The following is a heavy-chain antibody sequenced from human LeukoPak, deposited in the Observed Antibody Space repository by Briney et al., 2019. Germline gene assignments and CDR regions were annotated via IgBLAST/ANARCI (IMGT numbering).Heavy chain of an antibody. V-gene: IGHV3-48*04. CDR1: GFTFSSYS. CDR3: ARDIPAASHWYFDL. J-gene: IGHJ2*01. D-gene: IGHD6-25*01. CDR2: ISSSSSTI. Sequence: PGGSLRLSCAASGFTFSSYSMNWVRQAPGKGLEWVSYISSSSSTIYYADPVKGRFTISRDNAKNSLYLQMNSLRAEDTAVYYCARDIPAASHWYFDLWGRGTLVTVSS.